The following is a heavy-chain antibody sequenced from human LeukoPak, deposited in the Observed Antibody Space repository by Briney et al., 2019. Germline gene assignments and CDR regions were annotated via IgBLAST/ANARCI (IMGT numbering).Heavy chain of an antibody. CDR3: ARSYYYDYRQIDY. D-gene: IGHD3-22*01. V-gene: IGHV4-39*01. Sequence: SETLSLTCTVSGDSISTSSFYWGWIRQPPGTGLEWLGSIYYSGITHYNPSLKSRVTISVDTSKNQFSLHLYSVTAADTAVFYCARSYYYDYRQIDYWGQGTLVTVFS. CDR2: IYYSGIT. J-gene: IGHJ4*02. CDR1: GDSISTSSFY.